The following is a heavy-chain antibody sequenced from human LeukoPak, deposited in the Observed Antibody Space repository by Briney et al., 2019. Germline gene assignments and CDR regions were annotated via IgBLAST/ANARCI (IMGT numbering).Heavy chain of an antibody. CDR3: ARVRITMVRGAPNYFDY. D-gene: IGHD3-10*01. CDR1: GGSISSSSYY. V-gene: IGHV4-39*07. CDR2: IYYSGST. J-gene: IGHJ4*02. Sequence: SETLSLTCTVSGGSISSSSYYWGWIRQPPGKGLEWIESIYYSGSTYYNPSLKSRVTISVDTSKNQFSLKLSSVTAADTAVYYCARVRITMVRGAPNYFDYWGQGTLVTVSS.